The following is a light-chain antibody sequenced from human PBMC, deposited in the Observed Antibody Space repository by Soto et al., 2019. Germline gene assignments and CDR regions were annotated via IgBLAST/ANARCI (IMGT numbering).Light chain of an antibody. V-gene: IGKV1D-16*01. CDR3: QQYNSDWR. CDR1: QGIASW. CDR2: AAS. Sequence: DIQMTQTPSSVSASVGDRVTITCRASQGIASWLAWYQQKGGKAPKLLTFAASSLQSGVPSRFSGSGSGTEFTLTISSLQPDDFATYYCQQYNSDWRFGQGTKVDIK. J-gene: IGKJ1*01.